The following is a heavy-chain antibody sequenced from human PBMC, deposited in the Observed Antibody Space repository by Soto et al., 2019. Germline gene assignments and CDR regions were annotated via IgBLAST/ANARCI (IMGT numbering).Heavy chain of an antibody. Sequence: PGGSLRLSCAASGFTFSSYWMSWVRQAPGKGLEWVANIKQDGSEKYYVDSVKGRFTISRDNAKNSLYLQMNSLRAEDTAVYYCARVAGLEVLRFLEWHYYYYMDVWGKGTTVTV. D-gene: IGHD3-3*01. V-gene: IGHV3-7*01. CDR1: GFTFSSYW. J-gene: IGHJ6*03. CDR2: IKQDGSEK. CDR3: ARVAGLEVLRFLEWHYYYYMDV.